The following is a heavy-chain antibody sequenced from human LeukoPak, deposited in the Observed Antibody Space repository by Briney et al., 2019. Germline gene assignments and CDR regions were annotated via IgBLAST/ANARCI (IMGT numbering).Heavy chain of an antibody. CDR3: ARGKFGELYYFEY. CDR1: GGSITSGGYY. J-gene: IGHJ4*02. CDR2: IYHSGTT. Sequence: PSQTLSLTCSVSGGSITSGGYYWSWVRQHPGKGLEWIGYIYHSGTTLYNPSLTSRVTMSVDTSKNQFSLRLNSVTAADTAVYYCARGKFGELYYFEYWGQGTLVTVSS. V-gene: IGHV4-31*03. D-gene: IGHD3-10*01.